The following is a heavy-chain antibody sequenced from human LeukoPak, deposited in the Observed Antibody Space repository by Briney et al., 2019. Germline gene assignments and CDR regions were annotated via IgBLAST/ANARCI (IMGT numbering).Heavy chain of an antibody. Sequence: GGSLRLSCAASGFTFSSYAMSWVRQAPGKGLEWVSAISGSGGSTYYADSVKGRFTIPRDNSKNTLYLQMNSLRAEDTAVYYCARASVTYYYYYYMDVWGKGTTVTVSS. CDR2: ISGSGGST. CDR3: ARASVTYYYYYYMDV. CDR1: GFTFSSYA. J-gene: IGHJ6*03. D-gene: IGHD4-11*01. V-gene: IGHV3-23*01.